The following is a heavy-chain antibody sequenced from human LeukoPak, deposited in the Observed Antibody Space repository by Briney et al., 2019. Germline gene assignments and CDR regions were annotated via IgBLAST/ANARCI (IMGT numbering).Heavy chain of an antibody. J-gene: IGHJ4*02. CDR3: ARDMRFGELLPTSIFEY. V-gene: IGHV3-30-3*01. D-gene: IGHD3-10*01. CDR2: ISYDGSNK. CDR1: GFTFSSYA. Sequence: GRSLRLSCAASGFTFSSYAMHWVRQAPGKGLEWVGVISYDGSNKYYADSVKGRFTISRDNSKNTLYLQMNSLRAEDTAVYYCARDMRFGELLPTSIFEYWGQGTLVTVSS.